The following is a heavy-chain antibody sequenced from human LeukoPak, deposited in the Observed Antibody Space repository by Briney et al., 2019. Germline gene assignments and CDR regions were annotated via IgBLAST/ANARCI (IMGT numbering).Heavy chain of an antibody. CDR1: GFSLNTRGMC. D-gene: IGHD2-2*01. V-gene: IGHV2-70*11. J-gene: IGHJ4*02. Sequence: SGPTLVNPTQTLTLTCTFSGFSLNTRGMCVSWIRQPPGKALEWLARIDWDDATYYSTSLKTRLTISKDTSKNQVVLTMTNMDPVDTATYYCARMQSVSCSGDYWGQGTLVSVSS. CDR2: IDWDDAT. CDR3: ARMQSVSCSGDY.